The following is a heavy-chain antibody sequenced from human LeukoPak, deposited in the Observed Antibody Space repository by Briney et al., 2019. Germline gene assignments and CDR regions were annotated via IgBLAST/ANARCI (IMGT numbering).Heavy chain of an antibody. D-gene: IGHD5-18*01. Sequence: PGGSLRLSCAASGFTFSSYAMSWVRQAPGKGLEWVSAISGSGGSTYYADSVKGRFTISRDNSKNTLYLQMNSLRAEDTAVYYCARAPSGGYSYGSAILWGQGTLVTVSS. CDR3: ARAPSGGYSYGSAIL. J-gene: IGHJ4*02. CDR2: ISGSGGST. V-gene: IGHV3-23*01. CDR1: GFTFSSYA.